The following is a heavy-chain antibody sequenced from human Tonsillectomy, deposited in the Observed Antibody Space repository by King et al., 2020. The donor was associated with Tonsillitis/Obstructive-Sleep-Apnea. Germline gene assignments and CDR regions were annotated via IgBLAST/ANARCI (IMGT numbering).Heavy chain of an antibody. CDR1: GFTFSSYS. J-gene: IGHJ4*02. Sequence: EVQLVESGGGLVKPGGSLRLSCAASGFTFSSYSMNWVRQAPGKGLEWVSSISSSSSYIYYADSVKGRFTISRDNAKNSLYLQMSSLRAEDTAVYYCAREGDVDTAMVDYWGQGTLVTVSS. CDR2: ISSSSSYI. CDR3: AREGDVDTAMVDY. V-gene: IGHV3-21*01. D-gene: IGHD5-18*01.